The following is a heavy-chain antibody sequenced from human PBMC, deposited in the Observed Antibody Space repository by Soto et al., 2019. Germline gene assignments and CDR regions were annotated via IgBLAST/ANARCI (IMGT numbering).Heavy chain of an antibody. J-gene: IGHJ5*02. D-gene: IGHD6-6*01. Sequence: ASVKVSCKASGYTFTSYDINWVRQATGQGLEWMGWMNPNSGNTGYAQKFQGRVTMTRNTSISTAYMELSSLRSEDTAVYYCARGSTWVNFGSSPEGGWFDPWGQGTLVTVSS. CDR3: ARGSTWVNFGSSPEGGWFDP. CDR2: MNPNSGNT. CDR1: GYTFTSYD. V-gene: IGHV1-8*01.